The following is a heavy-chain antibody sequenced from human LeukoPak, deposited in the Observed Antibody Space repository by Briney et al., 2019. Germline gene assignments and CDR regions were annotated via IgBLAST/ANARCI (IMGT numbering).Heavy chain of an antibody. CDR1: GFAFNTYA. D-gene: IGHD3-10*01. Sequence: QPGGSLRLSCAAAGFAFNTYAMHWVRQAPGQGLESVALIWHDGSHKFYSNSVRGQFTISRDNSKNTVSLQMNNLRPEDTAVYYCARAIFGSGSYPDFWGQGTLVTVSS. J-gene: IGHJ4*02. V-gene: IGHV3-33*01. CDR3: ARAIFGSGSYPDF. CDR2: IWHDGSHK.